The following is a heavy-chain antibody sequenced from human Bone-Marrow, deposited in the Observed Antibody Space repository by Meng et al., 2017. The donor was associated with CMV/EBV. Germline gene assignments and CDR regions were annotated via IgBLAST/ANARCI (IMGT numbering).Heavy chain of an antibody. CDR2: IWYDGSNK. D-gene: IGHD1-1*01. CDR3: AKVFTGYTLFGYGMDV. V-gene: IGHV3-33*06. J-gene: IGHJ6*01. Sequence: GESLKISCAASGFTFSSYGMHWVRQAPGKGLEWVAVIWYDGSNKYYADSVKGRFTISRDNSKNTLYLQMNSLRAEDTAVYYCAKVFTGYTLFGYGMDVWGQGPTVTVSS. CDR1: GFTFSSYG.